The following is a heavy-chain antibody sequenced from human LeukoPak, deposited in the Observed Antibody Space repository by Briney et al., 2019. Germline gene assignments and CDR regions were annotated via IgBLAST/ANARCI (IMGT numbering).Heavy chain of an antibody. CDR1: GYTFTGYY. CDR2: INPNSGGT. Sequence: ASVKVSCKASGYTFTGYYMHWVRQAPGQGLEWMGWINPNSGGTNYAQKFQGRVTMTRDTSISTAYMELSSLRSEDTAVYYCARASSGWYYFDYWGQGTLVTVSS. J-gene: IGHJ4*02. V-gene: IGHV1-2*02. CDR3: ARASSGWYYFDY. D-gene: IGHD6-19*01.